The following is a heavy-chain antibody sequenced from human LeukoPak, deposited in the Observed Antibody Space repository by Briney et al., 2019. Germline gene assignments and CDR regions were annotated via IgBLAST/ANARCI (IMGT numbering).Heavy chain of an antibody. J-gene: IGHJ6*02. V-gene: IGHV4-31*03. CDR3: ARDSFSGSYWDYYYYGMDV. Sequence: SRTLSLTCTVSGGSISSGGYYWSWIRQHPGQGLEWIGYIYYSGSTYYNPSLKSRVTISVDTSKNQFSLKLSSVTAADTAVYYCARDSFSGSYWDYYYYGMDVWGQGTTVTVSS. CDR1: GGSISSGGYY. CDR2: IYYSGST. D-gene: IGHD1-26*01.